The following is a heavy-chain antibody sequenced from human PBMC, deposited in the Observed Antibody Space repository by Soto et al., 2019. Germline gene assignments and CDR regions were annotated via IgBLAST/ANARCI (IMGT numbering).Heavy chain of an antibody. CDR2: IYYSGST. V-gene: IGHV4-61*01. Sequence: SETLALSFTVCGGPVSSGSYYGSWIREPPGKGLEWIWYIYYSGSTNYNPSLKSRVTISVDTSKNQFSLKLSSVTPEDTAVYYCARCQLGAPYYFDYWGQGTLVTVYS. CDR3: ARCQLGAPYYFDY. D-gene: IGHD1-1*01. J-gene: IGHJ4*02. CDR1: GGPVSSGSYY.